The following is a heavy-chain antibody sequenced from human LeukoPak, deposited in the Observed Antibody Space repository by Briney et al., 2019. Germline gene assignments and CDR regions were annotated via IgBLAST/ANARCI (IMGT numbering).Heavy chain of an antibody. CDR3: ASIVGATNS. CDR2: IYYSGST. J-gene: IGHJ4*02. V-gene: IGHV4-39*01. Sequence: PSETLSLTCTVSGGSISSSSYYWGWIRQPPGKGLEWIGSIYYSGSTYYNPSLKSRVTISVDTSKNQFSLKLSSVTAADTAVYYCASIVGATNSRGQGTLVTVSS. CDR1: GGSISSSSYY. D-gene: IGHD1-26*01.